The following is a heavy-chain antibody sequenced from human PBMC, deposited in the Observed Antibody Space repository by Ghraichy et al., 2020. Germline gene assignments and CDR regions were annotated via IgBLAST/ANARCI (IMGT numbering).Heavy chain of an antibody. CDR1: GFTVSSNY. D-gene: IGHD6-6*01. J-gene: IGHJ6*02. V-gene: IGHV3-53*01. CDR3: AREYSSSSHYYYYGMDV. Sequence: GGSLRLSCAASGFTVSSNYMSWVRQAPGKGLEWVSVIYSGGSTYYADSVKGRFTISRDNSKNTLYLQMNSLRAEDTAVYYCAREYSSSSHYYYYGMDVWGQGTTVTVSS. CDR2: IYSGGST.